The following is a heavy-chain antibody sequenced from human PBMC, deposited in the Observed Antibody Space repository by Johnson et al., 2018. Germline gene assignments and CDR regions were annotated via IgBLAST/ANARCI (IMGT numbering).Heavy chain of an antibody. D-gene: IGHD6-19*01. V-gene: IGHV4-34*01. CDR2: INHSGST. Sequence: QVQLQQWGAGLLKPSETLSLTCAVYGGSFSGYYWSWIRQPPGKGLEWIGEINHSGSTNYNPSLKSRVTISVDTSKNQFSLKLSSVTAADPAGYYCARGPHFIGGWYLRYFQHWGQGTLVTVSS. CDR1: GGSFSGYY. J-gene: IGHJ1*01. CDR3: ARGPHFIGGWYLRYFQH.